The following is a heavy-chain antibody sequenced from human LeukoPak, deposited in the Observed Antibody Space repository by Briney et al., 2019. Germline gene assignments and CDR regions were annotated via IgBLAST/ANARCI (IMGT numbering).Heavy chain of an antibody. CDR3: AIEGDGYTLTL. V-gene: IGHV4-4*07. J-gene: IGHJ4*02. CDR2: IYTSGST. CDR1: GFTFSNAW. Sequence: PGGSLRLSCAASGFTFSNAWMSWIRQPAGKGLEWIGRIYTSGSTNYNPSLKSRVTISVDTSKNQFSLKLSSVTAADTAMYYCAIEGDGYTLTLWGQGTLVTVSS. D-gene: IGHD5-24*01.